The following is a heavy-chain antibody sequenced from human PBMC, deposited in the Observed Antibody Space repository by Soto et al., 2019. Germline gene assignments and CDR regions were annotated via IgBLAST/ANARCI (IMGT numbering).Heavy chain of an antibody. D-gene: IGHD2-21*01. CDR2: MNPNSGNT. Sequence: QVQLVQSGAEVKKPGASVKVSCKTSGYTFINYDINWVRQAPGQGLEWMGWMNPNSGNTGYAQQFQGRVSMPSNTATSTAYMELSGLRSEDSAVYFCAKWGQNPASCPNFDYWGQGTLVTVSS. CDR3: AKWGQNPASCPNFDY. J-gene: IGHJ4*02. V-gene: IGHV1-8*01. CDR1: GYTFINYD.